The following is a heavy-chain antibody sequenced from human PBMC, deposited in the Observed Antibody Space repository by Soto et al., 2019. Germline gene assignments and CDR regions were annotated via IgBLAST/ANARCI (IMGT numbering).Heavy chain of an antibody. Sequence: QITLKESGPPLVKPTQTLTLTCTFSGFSFNLSGMSVGWIRQPPGKGLEYLALIYWDDDKRYSPSLKTRLASRKDASRNQVVITVTEEDPSHTATYYAAHCQADSPGYYQQFDYWGQGTRVTVSS. CDR3: AHCQADSPGYYQQFDY. J-gene: IGHJ4*02. D-gene: IGHD3-22*01. CDR1: GFSFNLSGMS. V-gene: IGHV2-5*02. CDR2: IYWDDDK.